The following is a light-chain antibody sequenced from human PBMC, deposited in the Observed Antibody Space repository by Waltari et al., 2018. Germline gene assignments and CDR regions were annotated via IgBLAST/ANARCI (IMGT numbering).Light chain of an antibody. CDR3: QQYKNWRT. Sequence: EILMTQSPATLSVSPGEGATLSCRASQSISRNLAWYQQKPGQAPRLLIYGASTRAAGVPARFSGSGSGTEFTLTISSLQSEDFAVYYCQQYKNWRTFGQGTKLEIK. V-gene: IGKV3-15*01. CDR1: QSISRN. J-gene: IGKJ2*01. CDR2: GAS.